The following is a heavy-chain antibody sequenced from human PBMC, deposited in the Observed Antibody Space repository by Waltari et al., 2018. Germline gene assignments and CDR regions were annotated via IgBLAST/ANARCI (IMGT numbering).Heavy chain of an antibody. CDR2: INPNSGGT. CDR1: GYTFTGYY. J-gene: IGHJ4*02. Sequence: QVQLVPSGAEVKKPGASVKVSCKASGYTFTGYYMHWVRQAPGQGLEWMGLINPNSGGTNYAQKLQGRVTMTRDTSISTAYMELSRLRSDDTAVYYCASQGPYYFDYWGQGTLVTVSS. CDR3: ASQGPYYFDY. V-gene: IGHV1-2*02.